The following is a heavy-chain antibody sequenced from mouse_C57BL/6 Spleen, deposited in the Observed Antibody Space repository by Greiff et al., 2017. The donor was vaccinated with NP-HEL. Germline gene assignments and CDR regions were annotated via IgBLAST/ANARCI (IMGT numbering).Heavy chain of an antibody. J-gene: IGHJ2*01. V-gene: IGHV1-61*01. Sequence: QVQLKQPGAELVRPGSSVKLSCKASGYTFTSYWMDWVKQRPGQGLEWIGNIYPSDSETHYNQKFKDKATLTVDKSSSTAYMQLSSLTSEDSAVYYCARFPPFTTALDYWGQGTTLTVSS. CDR2: IYPSDSET. CDR3: ARFPPFTTALDY. CDR1: GYTFTSYW. D-gene: IGHD1-2*01.